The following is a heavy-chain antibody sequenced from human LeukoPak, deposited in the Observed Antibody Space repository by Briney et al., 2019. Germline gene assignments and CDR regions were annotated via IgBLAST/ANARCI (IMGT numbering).Heavy chain of an antibody. CDR3: AKEGRSLQTY. CDR2: IKEDGSER. Sequence: SGGSLRLSCEGSAFIFSGHWMNWVRQTPGKGLEWVASIKEDGSERQYVDSVKGRFSISRDNTKNSLYLQMNSLRVEDTAVYYCAKEGRSLQTYWGQGTLVTASS. D-gene: IGHD5-24*01. CDR1: AFIFSGHW. J-gene: IGHJ4*02. V-gene: IGHV3-7*03.